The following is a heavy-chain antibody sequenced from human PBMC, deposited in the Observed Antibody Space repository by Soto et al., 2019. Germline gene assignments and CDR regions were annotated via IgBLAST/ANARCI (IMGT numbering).Heavy chain of an antibody. CDR3: ASHTMVRGATLFDY. Sequence: GGSLRLSCAASGYTFSSYAMSWVRQAPGKGLEWVSAISGSGGSTYYADSVKGRFTISRDNSKNTLYLQMNSLRAEDTAVYYCASHTMVRGATLFDYWGQGTLVTVSS. V-gene: IGHV3-23*01. J-gene: IGHJ4*02. CDR2: ISGSGGST. D-gene: IGHD3-10*01. CDR1: GYTFSSYA.